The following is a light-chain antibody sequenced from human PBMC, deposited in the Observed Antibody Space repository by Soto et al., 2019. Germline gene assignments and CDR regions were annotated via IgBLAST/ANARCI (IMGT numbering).Light chain of an antibody. CDR2: GAS. Sequence: EIVMTPSPATLSVSPGERATLSCRASQSISSNLAWYQQKPGQAPRLLIYGASTRATGIPARFSGSGSGTEFTLTISSLQSEDFAVYYCQQYNDWPRTFGQGTKVDNK. CDR3: QQYNDWPRT. V-gene: IGKV3-15*01. J-gene: IGKJ1*01. CDR1: QSISSN.